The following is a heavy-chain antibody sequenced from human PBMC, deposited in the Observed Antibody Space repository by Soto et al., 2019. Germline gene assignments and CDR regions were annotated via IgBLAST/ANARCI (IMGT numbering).Heavy chain of an antibody. CDR2: ISYDGSNK. CDR3: ARDRVAAAGSVHYYYYGMDV. D-gene: IGHD6-13*01. J-gene: IGHJ6*02. V-gene: IGHV3-30-3*01. CDR1: GFTFSSYA. Sequence: GGSLRLSCAASGFTFSSYAMHWVRQAPGKGLEWVAVISYDGSNKYYADSVKGRFTISRDNSKNTLYLQMNSLRAEDTAVYYCARDRVAAAGSVHYYYYGMDVWRQGPTVTVSS.